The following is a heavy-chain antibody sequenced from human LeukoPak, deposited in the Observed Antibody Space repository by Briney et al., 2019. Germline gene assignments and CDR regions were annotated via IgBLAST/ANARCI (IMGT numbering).Heavy chain of an antibody. V-gene: IGHV3-30*04. CDR1: GFTFSSYA. D-gene: IGHD3-10*01. CDR2: ISSDGSNK. J-gene: IGHJ5*02. Sequence: GGSLRLSCAAPGFTFSSYAMHWVRQAPGKGLEWAAVISSDGSNKYYADSVKGRFTISRDNFKNTLYLQMNSLRAEDTAVYYCAKGNRRFGVTSVLSRGKWFDPWGQGTLVTVSS. CDR3: AKGNRRFGVTSVLSRGKWFDP.